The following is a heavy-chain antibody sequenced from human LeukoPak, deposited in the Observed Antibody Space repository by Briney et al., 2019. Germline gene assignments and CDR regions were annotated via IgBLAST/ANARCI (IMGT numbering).Heavy chain of an antibody. CDR3: ARERYSSSWYVVDY. Sequence: SETLSLTCSVSGASISSSYWAWIRQPPGRGLEWIGFSYYTGNSNYSPSLNGRVTISFASSKNQFSLRLRSVAATDTAVYYCARERYSSSWYVVDYWGQGTLVTVSS. CDR2: SYYTGNS. J-gene: IGHJ4*02. V-gene: IGHV4-59*12. D-gene: IGHD6-13*01. CDR1: GASISSSY.